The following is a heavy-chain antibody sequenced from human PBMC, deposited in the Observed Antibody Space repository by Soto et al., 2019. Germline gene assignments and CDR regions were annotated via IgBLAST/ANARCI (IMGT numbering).Heavy chain of an antibody. D-gene: IGHD2-15*01. Sequence: GESLKISCKGSGYSFTSYWISWVRQMPGTGLEWMGRIDPSDSYTNYSPSFQGHVTISADKSISTAYLQWSSLKASDTAMYYCARPKGDIVVVVAALDAFDIWGQGTMVTVSS. J-gene: IGHJ3*02. CDR3: ARPKGDIVVVVAALDAFDI. V-gene: IGHV5-10-1*01. CDR1: GYSFTSYW. CDR2: IDPSDSYT.